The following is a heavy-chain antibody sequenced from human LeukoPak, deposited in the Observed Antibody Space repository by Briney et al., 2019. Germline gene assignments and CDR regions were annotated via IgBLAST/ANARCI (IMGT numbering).Heavy chain of an antibody. D-gene: IGHD3-10*01. CDR1: GFTFDDYG. Sequence: GGSLRLSCAASGFTFDDYGMSWVRLAPGRGLEWVSGITGSGIDMEYADSVKGRFTVSRDNSKSTLYLQMTSLRAEDTAVYYCVFGVRGIIPNPFDYWGQGTLVTVSS. CDR2: ITGSGIDM. J-gene: IGHJ4*02. V-gene: IGHV3-23*01. CDR3: VFGVRGIIPNPFDY.